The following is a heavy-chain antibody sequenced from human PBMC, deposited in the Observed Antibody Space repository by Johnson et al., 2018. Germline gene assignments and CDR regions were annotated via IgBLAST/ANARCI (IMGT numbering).Heavy chain of an antibody. J-gene: IGHJ6*03. Sequence: QVQLVESGGGLVKPGGSLRLSCAASGFTFSDYCMTWIRQAPGKAPEWVSSITATATTIYSADSVKGRFTVSRDNAENSLYLQMNGLRVEDTAVYYCARGGLNYYIDVWGKGTAVTVSS. CDR1: GFTFSDYC. CDR3: ARGGLNYYIDV. V-gene: IGHV3-11*04. CDR2: ITATATTI.